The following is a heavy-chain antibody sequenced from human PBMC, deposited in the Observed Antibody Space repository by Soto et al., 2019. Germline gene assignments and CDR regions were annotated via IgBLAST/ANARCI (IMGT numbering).Heavy chain of an antibody. Sequence: QVQLVQSGAEVKKPGSSVKVSCKASGGTFSSYAISWVRQAPGQGLEWMGGIIPIFGTANYAQKIQGRVTITADESPSTAYMELSSLRSEDTAVYYCASINYYDSSGYYYYYYYGMDAWGQGTTVTVSS. D-gene: IGHD3-22*01. CDR2: IIPIFGTA. CDR1: GGTFSSYA. J-gene: IGHJ6*02. CDR3: ASINYYDSSGYYYYYYYGMDA. V-gene: IGHV1-69*01.